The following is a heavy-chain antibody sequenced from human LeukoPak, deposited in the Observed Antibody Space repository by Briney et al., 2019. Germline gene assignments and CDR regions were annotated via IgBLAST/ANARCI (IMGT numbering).Heavy chain of an antibody. CDR1: GFTFSSYS. Sequence: GGSLRLSCAASGFTFSSYSMNWVRQAPGKGLEWVSSISSSSSYIYYADSVKGRFTISRDNAKNSLYLQMNSLRAEDTAVYYCARVTSVGAAYYFDYWGQGTLVTVSS. V-gene: IGHV3-21*01. J-gene: IGHJ4*02. D-gene: IGHD1-26*01. CDR2: ISSSSSYI. CDR3: ARVTSVGAAYYFDY.